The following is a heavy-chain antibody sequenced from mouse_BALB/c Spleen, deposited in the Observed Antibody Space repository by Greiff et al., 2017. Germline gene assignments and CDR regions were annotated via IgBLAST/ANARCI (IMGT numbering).Heavy chain of an antibody. D-gene: IGHD1-3*01. CDR1: GYSFTGYY. CDR3: ARGSEGFDV. V-gene: IGHV1S34*01. Sequence: LVKTGASVKISCKASGYSFTGYYMHWVKQSHGKGLEWIGYISCYNGATSYNQKFKGKAKFTVDTSSSTAYMQFNSLTSEDSAVYYFARGSEGFDVWGAGTTVTVSS. J-gene: IGHJ1*01. CDR2: ISCYNGAT.